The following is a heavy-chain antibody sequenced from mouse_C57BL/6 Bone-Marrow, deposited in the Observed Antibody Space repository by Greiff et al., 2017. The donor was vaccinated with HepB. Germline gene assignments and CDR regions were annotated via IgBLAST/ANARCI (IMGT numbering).Heavy chain of an antibody. V-gene: IGHV5-9-1*02. CDR1: GFTFSSYA. CDR3: TRDLDYLFAY. CDR2: ISSGGDYI. Sequence: EVKLVESGAGLVKPGGSLKLSCAASGFTFSSYAMSWVRQTPEKRLEWVAYISSGGDYIYYADTVKGRFTISRDNARNTLYLQMSSLKSEDTAMYYCTRDLDYLFAYWGQGTLVTVSA. D-gene: IGHD2-4*01. J-gene: IGHJ3*01.